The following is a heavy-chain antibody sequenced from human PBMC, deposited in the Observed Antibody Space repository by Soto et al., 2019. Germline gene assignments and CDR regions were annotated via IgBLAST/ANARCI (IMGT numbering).Heavy chain of an antibody. CDR3: ARHIRAYSSSWSGCWFDP. CDR1: DGSISSSSYC. CDR2: IYYSGST. V-gene: IGHV4-39*01. D-gene: IGHD6-13*01. Sequence: SETLSLTCTVSDGSISSSSYCWGWIRQPPGKGLEWIGSIYYSGSTYYNPSLKSRVTISVDTSKNQFSLKLSSVTAADTAVYYCARHIRAYSSSWSGCWFDPWGQGTLVTSPQ. J-gene: IGHJ5*02.